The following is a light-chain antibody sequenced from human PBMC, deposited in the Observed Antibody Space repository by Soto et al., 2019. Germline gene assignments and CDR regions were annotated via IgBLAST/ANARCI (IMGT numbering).Light chain of an antibody. CDR2: EVS. J-gene: IGLJ3*02. Sequence: QSALTQPASVSGSPGQSITISCTGTGSDIGYYNYVSWYQQHPGTAPKLMIFEVSNRPSGVSYRFSGSKSGDTASLTISGLQSEDEADYYCSSYTTSNTWVFGGGTKVTVL. CDR1: GSDIGYYNY. CDR3: SSYTTSNTWV. V-gene: IGLV2-14*01.